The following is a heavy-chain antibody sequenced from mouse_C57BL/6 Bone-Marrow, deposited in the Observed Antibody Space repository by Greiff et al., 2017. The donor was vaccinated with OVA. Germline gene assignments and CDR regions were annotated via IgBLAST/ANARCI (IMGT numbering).Heavy chain of an antibody. Sequence: EVKLQESGPGLVKPSQSLSLTCSVTGYSITSGYYWNWIRQFPGNKLEWMGYISYDGSNNYNPSLKNRISITRDTSKNQFFLKLNSVTTEDTATYYCARGGYGSSYWGQGTTLTVSS. V-gene: IGHV3-6*01. CDR3: ARGGYGSSY. CDR2: ISYDGSN. J-gene: IGHJ2*01. CDR1: GYSITSGYY. D-gene: IGHD1-1*01.